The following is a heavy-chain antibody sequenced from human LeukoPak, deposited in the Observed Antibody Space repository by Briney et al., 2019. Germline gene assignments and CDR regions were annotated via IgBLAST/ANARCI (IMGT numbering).Heavy chain of an antibody. CDR2: INHSGST. CDR3: ARRGPVAGKSRDFDY. D-gene: IGHD6-19*01. Sequence: SETLSLTCAVYGGSFSGYYWSWIRQPPGKGLEWIGEINHSGSTNYNPSLKSRVTISVDTSKNQFSLKLSSVTAADTAVYYCARRGPVAGKSRDFDYWGQGTLVTVSS. V-gene: IGHV4-34*01. CDR1: GGSFSGYY. J-gene: IGHJ4*02.